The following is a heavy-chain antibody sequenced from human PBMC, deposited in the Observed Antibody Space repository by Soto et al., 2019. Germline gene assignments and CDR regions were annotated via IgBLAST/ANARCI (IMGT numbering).Heavy chain of an antibody. CDR2: IYSGGDT. V-gene: IGHV3-53*01. CDR1: GFSVSSDY. CDR3: TRAGSDPGNFYISNYYAMDV. J-gene: IGHJ6*02. Sequence: GESLRLSCAASGFSVSSDYMRWDSQAPGKGLEWVSLIYSGGDTYYADSVKGRFTISRDISSNTIYLHMTSLRADDTAIYYCTRAGSDPGNFYISNYYAMDVWGRGTTVTVSS. D-gene: IGHD3-10*01.